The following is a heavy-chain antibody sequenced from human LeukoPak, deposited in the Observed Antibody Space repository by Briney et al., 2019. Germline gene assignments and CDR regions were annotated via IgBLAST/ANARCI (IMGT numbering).Heavy chain of an antibody. J-gene: IGHJ3*02. CDR2: IYYSGST. CDR3: ARAPNYYDSSGYYLYAFDI. Sequence: SQTLSLTCTVSGGSISSGDYYWSWIRPPPGKGLEWIGYIYYSGSTYYNPSIKSRVTKSVDTSKNQFSLKLSSVTAADTAVYYCARAPNYYDSSGYYLYAFDIWGQGTMVTVSS. CDR1: GGSISSGDYY. V-gene: IGHV4-30-4*01. D-gene: IGHD3-22*01.